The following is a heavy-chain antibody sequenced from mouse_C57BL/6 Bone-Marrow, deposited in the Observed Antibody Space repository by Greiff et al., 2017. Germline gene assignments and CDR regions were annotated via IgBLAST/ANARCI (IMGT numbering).Heavy chain of an antibody. D-gene: IGHD1-1*01. CDR2: INPNNGGT. V-gene: IGHV1-18*01. CDR1: GYTFTDYN. CDR3: ARENYGSSFLAY. J-gene: IGHJ3*01. Sequence: EVQVVESGPELVKPGASVKIPCKASGYTFTDYNMDWVKQSHGKSLEWIGDINPNNGGTIYNQKFKGKATLTVDKSSSTAYMELRSLTSEDTAVYYCARENYGSSFLAYWGQGTLVTVSA.